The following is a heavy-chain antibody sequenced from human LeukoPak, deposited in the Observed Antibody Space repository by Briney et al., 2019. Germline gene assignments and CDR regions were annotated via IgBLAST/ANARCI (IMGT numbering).Heavy chain of an antibody. Sequence: PGGSLRLSCAASGFTFSSYAMSWVRQAPGKGLEWVSAISGSGGSTYYADSVKGRFTISRDNSKNTLYLQMNSPRAEDTAVYYCATLGGSGASQGKNTDFDYWGQGTLVTVSS. V-gene: IGHV3-23*01. CDR3: ATLGGSGASQGKNTDFDY. J-gene: IGHJ4*02. CDR1: GFTFSSYA. CDR2: ISGSGGST. D-gene: IGHD3-10*01.